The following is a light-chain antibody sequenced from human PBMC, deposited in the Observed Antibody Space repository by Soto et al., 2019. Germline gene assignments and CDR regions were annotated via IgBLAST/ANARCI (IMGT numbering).Light chain of an antibody. CDR2: KDS. Sequence: SYELTQPPSVSVSLGQMARITCSGEALPKKYAYWYQQKPGQFPVQVICKDSERPSGIPERFSGSSSGTIVTLTISGVQAEDEADYYCLSADSSGTYRVVFGGGTKLTVL. J-gene: IGLJ2*01. CDR3: LSADSSGTYRVV. CDR1: ALPKKY. V-gene: IGLV3-16*01.